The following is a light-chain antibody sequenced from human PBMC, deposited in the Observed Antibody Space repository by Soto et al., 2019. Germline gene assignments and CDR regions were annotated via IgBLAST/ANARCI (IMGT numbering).Light chain of an antibody. Sequence: EIVLTQSPGTLSLSPGERATLSCRASQSINSRYLAWYQQKPGQAPRLLIYGASSRATGIPDRFSGSGSGKDLTLTISRMEPEDFAVYYCQQFGSSPGFTFGPGTKVDIK. CDR2: GAS. V-gene: IGKV3-20*01. CDR3: QQFGSSPGFT. J-gene: IGKJ3*01. CDR1: QSINSRY.